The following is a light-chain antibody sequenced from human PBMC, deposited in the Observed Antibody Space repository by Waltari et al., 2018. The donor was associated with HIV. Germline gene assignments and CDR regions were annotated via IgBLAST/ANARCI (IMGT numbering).Light chain of an antibody. CDR1: SSNIGADYH. V-gene: IGLV1-40*01. CDR2: GYN. J-gene: IGLJ3*02. CDR3: HSYDSSLDGWV. Sequence: QSVLTQPPSVSGAPGQRVTISCTGSSSNIGADYHVNWYQQLPGTAPKLLIYGYNKRPGGVPDRFSGSKSGTSASLAISGLQAEDEADYYCHSYDSSLDGWVFGGGTKLTVL.